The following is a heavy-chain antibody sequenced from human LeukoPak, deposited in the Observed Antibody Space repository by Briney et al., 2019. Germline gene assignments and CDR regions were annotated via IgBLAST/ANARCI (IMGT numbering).Heavy chain of an antibody. CDR3: ARHRDGYYDY. V-gene: IGHV5-51*01. CDR2: IYPGDSDI. J-gene: IGHJ4*02. CDR1: GYPFTSYW. D-gene: IGHD5-24*01. Sequence: GESLKISCKGSGYPFTSYWIAWVRQMPGKGLEWMGIIYPGDSDIRYSPSFQDQVTISADKSITTAYLQWSSLKASDTAMYYCARHRDGYYDYWGQGTLVTVSS.